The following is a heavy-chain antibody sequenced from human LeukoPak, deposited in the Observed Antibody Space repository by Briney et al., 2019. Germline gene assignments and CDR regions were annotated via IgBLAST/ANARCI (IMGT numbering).Heavy chain of an antibody. CDR1: KFTFSHYG. D-gene: IGHD4-11*01. J-gene: IGHJ4*02. CDR3: AKDAERGFDYSNSLQK. Sequence: GGSLRLSCATSKFTFSHYGMHWVRQAPGKGLEWVAVVFNDGSNQYYADSVKGRFTVSRDNSQNMLYLQMNSLRPEDTAVYYCAKDAERGFDYSNSLQKWGQGTLVTVSS. CDR2: VFNDGSNQ. V-gene: IGHV3-33*03.